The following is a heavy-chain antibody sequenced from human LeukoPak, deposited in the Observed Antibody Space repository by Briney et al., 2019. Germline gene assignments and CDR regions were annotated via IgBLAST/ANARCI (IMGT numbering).Heavy chain of an antibody. J-gene: IGHJ6*04. CDR1: GFTFSNSA. D-gene: IGHD2-21*01. CDR3: SKDGCGGDYYFFFNKDV. Sequence: GGSLRLSCEASGFTFSNSAMSWVRQAPGKGLEWVSGISASGHYTYNADSAKGRFTISRVNSKNTLYLQMNSLRAEDTALYYCSKDGCGGDYYFFFNKDVGGKGPRVTVSS. V-gene: IGHV3-23*01. CDR2: ISASGHYT.